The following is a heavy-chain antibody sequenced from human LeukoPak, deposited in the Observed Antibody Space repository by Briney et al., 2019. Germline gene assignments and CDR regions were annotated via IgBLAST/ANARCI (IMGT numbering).Heavy chain of an antibody. Sequence: GGSLRLSCAASGFNFRADAMTWVRQAPGKGLNWVSGISGSGGTTYYADSVRGRFTIPRDNSKNTVYLQLNNLRAEDTAVYYCAKDGVATQHALDIWGHGTMVTVSS. V-gene: IGHV3-23*01. CDR2: ISGSGGTT. D-gene: IGHD5-12*01. CDR1: GFNFRADA. CDR3: AKDGVATQHALDI. J-gene: IGHJ3*02.